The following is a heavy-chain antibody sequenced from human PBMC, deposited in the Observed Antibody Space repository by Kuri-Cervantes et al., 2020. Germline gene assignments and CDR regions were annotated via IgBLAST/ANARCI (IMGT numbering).Heavy chain of an antibody. D-gene: IGHD6-19*01. CDR3: ARDISSGWYGWFDP. CDR2: IYYSGST. Sequence: LRLSCTVSGGSISSGDYYWSWIRQPPGKGLEWIGYIYYSGSTYYNPSLKSRVTISVDTSKNQFSLKLSSVTAADTAMYYCARDISSGWYGWFDPWGQGTLVTVSS. J-gene: IGHJ5*02. CDR1: GGSISSGDYY. V-gene: IGHV4-30-4*01.